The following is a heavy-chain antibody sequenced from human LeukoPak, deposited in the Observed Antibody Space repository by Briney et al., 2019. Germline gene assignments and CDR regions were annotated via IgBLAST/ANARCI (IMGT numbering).Heavy chain of an antibody. CDR3: ARFSSGQWLVGFDP. D-gene: IGHD6-19*01. J-gene: IGHJ5*02. Sequence: ASVKVSCKASGYTFTSYAMNWVRQAPGQGLEWMGWINTNTGNPTYAQGFTGRFVFSLDTSVSTAYLQISSLKAEDTAVYYCARFSSGQWLVGFDPWGQGTLVTVSS. V-gene: IGHV7-4-1*02. CDR2: INTNTGNP. CDR1: GYTFTSYA.